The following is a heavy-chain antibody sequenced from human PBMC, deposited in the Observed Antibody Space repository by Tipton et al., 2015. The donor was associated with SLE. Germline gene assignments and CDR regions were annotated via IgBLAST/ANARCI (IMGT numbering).Heavy chain of an antibody. J-gene: IGHJ3*02. D-gene: IGHD4-17*01. CDR2: INAGNDNT. Sequence: QSGAEVKKPGASVKVSCKASGYTFTSYAMHWVRQAPGQRLEWIGWINAGNDNTKYSQKFQGRVTITRDTSASTAYMELSSLISEDTAVYYCARVTYGEGAFDIWGQGTMVTVSS. CDR1: GYTFTSYA. CDR3: ARVTYGEGAFDI. V-gene: IGHV1-3*01.